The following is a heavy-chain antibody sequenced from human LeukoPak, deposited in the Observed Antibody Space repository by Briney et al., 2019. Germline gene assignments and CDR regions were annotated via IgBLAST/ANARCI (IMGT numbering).Heavy chain of an antibody. J-gene: IGHJ4*02. D-gene: IGHD3-22*01. CDR1: GVSLGRSSYY. CDR3: TRRSYYYDSSGYVDY. V-gene: IGHV4-39*01. Sequence: SETLSLTCAVSGVSLGRSSYYWDWVRPPPGKGLEWIGSIYYSVSTDYNPSLKSRVTISVDTSQKQFSLKLSSVSAGDRPVYHCTRRSYYYDSSGYVDYWGQGTLVIVSS. CDR2: IYYSVST.